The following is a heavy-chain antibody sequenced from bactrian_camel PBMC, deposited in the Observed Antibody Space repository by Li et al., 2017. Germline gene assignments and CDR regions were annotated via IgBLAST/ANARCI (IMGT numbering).Heavy chain of an antibody. CDR1: GHTYSSNC. Sequence: HVQLVESGGGSVQPGGSLRLSCGASGHTYSSNCMAWFRQAPGKEREAVATIKSDGATSYAESVSLRFTIAKDNADNTLYLQMNSLKPEDTAIYFCAAAEGPYCYTLIDFTLPREFTYWGQGTQVTVS. CDR2: IKSDGAT. D-gene: IGHD2*01. CDR3: AAAEGPYCYTLIDFTLPREFTY. V-gene: IGHV3S53*01. J-gene: IGHJ4*01.